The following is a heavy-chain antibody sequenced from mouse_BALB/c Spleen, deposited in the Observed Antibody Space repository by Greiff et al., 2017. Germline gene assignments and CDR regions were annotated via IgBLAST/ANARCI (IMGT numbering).Heavy chain of an antibody. CDR3: ARDYYGSSLAY. D-gene: IGHD1-1*01. CDR2: ISSGGST. Sequence: EVQRVESGGGLVKPGGSLKLSCAASGFTFSSYAMSWVRQTPEKRLEWVASISSGGSTYYPDSVKGRFTISRDNARNILYLQMSSLRSEDTAMYYCARDYYGSSLAYWGQGTLVTVSA. V-gene: IGHV5-6-5*01. J-gene: IGHJ3*01. CDR1: GFTFSSYA.